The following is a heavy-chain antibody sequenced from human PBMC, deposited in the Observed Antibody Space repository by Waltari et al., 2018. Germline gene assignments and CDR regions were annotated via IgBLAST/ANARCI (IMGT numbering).Heavy chain of an antibody. Sequence: QVQLQQWGAGLLKPSETLSLTCAVYGGSFSGYYWSWIRQPPGKGLEWIGEINHSGSPNYNPSLKSRVTISVDTSKNQFSLKLSSVTAADTAVYYCARGMGVPAARYYFDYWGQGTLVTVSS. D-gene: IGHD2-2*01. CDR2: INHSGSP. J-gene: IGHJ4*02. CDR3: ARGMGVPAARYYFDY. CDR1: GGSFSGYY. V-gene: IGHV4-34*01.